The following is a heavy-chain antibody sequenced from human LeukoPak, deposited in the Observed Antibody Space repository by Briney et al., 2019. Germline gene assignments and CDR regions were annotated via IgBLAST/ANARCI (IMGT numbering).Heavy chain of an antibody. CDR2: ISPNSGDT. V-gene: IGHV1-2*02. Sequence: ASVKVSCKASGYTFTGYLMHWVRQAPGQELEWMGWISPNSGDTKYAQNFQGRVTMTRDTSISTAYMEVSRLRSDDTAVYYCVRGLTTVATWLYLWGRGTLVTVSS. CDR1: GYTFTGYL. D-gene: IGHD4-23*01. CDR3: VRGLTTVATWLYL. J-gene: IGHJ2*01.